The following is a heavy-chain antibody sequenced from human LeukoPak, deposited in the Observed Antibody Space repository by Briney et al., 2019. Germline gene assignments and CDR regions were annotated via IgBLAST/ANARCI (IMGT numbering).Heavy chain of an antibody. D-gene: IGHD1-1*01. CDR1: GYTFTSYD. CDR3: ARGPTGTHHYCMDV. J-gene: IGHJ6*03. Sequence: ASVKVSCKASGYTFTSYDINWVRQATGQGLEWMGWMNPNSGNTGYAQKFQGRVTMTRNTSITTAYMELSSLRSEDTAMYYCARGPTGTHHYCMDVWGKGTTVTVSS. CDR2: MNPNSGNT. V-gene: IGHV1-8*01.